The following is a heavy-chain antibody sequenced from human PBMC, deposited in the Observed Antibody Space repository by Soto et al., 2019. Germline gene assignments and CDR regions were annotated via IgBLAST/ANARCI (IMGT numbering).Heavy chain of an antibody. D-gene: IGHD3-22*01. J-gene: IGHJ3*02. CDR1: GYTLTELS. CDR3: ATDRGSLLLPPADAFDI. Sequence: ASVKVSCKVSGYTLTELSMHWVRQAPGKGLEWMGGFDPEDGETIYAQKFQGRVTMTEDTSTDTAYMELSSLRSEDTAVYYCATDRGSLLLPPADAFDIWGPGTMVTVSS. CDR2: FDPEDGET. V-gene: IGHV1-24*01.